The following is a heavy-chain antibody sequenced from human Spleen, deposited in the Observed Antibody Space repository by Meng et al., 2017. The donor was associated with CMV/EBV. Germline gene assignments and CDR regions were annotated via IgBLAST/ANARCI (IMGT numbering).Heavy chain of an antibody. CDR2: INTGNGNP. Sequence: YPLSSYDIHWMRQDPGQRLEWMGWINTGNGNPKYSQKFHGRVTITRDTSASTAYMELSSLRSEDTAVYYCARGVGTLIIDYWGQGTLVTVSS. J-gene: IGHJ4*02. CDR1: YPLSSYD. CDR3: ARGVGTLIIDY. D-gene: IGHD4-23*01. V-gene: IGHV1-3*04.